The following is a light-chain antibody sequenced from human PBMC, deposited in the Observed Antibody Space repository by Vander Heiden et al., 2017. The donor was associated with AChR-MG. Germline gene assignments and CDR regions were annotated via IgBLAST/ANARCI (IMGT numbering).Light chain of an antibody. Sequence: QSALSQPRSVSGSPGQSVTLSCTGTSSDVGGYNFVSWYQQHPGRAPKLILYDVSQRPSGVPDRFSGSKSGNTASLTISGLQAEDEAAYYCCSYAGYYTVFGGGTKLTVL. CDR1: SSDVGGYNF. CDR3: CSYAGYYTV. V-gene: IGLV2-11*01. J-gene: IGLJ2*01. CDR2: DVS.